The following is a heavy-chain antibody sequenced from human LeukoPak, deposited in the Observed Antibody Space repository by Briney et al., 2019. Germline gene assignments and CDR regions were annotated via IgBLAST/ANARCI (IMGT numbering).Heavy chain of an antibody. V-gene: IGHV4-4*07. Sequence: PSETLSLTCTVSGGSISSYYWSWIRQPAGKGLEWIGRIYTSGSTNYNPSLKSRVTMSVDTSKNQFSLKLSSVTAADTAVYYCARAGSTRIHHWFDPWGQGTLVTVSS. D-gene: IGHD2-2*01. CDR2: IYTSGST. CDR1: GGSISSYY. CDR3: ARAGSTRIHHWFDP. J-gene: IGHJ5*02.